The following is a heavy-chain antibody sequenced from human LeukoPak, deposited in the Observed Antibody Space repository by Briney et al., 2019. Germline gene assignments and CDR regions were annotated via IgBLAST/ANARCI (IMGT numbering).Heavy chain of an antibody. CDR1: GGSISSGSYY. CDR3: ATESYYDSY. Sequence: SETLSLTCTVSGGSISSGSYYWSWIRQPAGKGLEWIGRIYTSGSTNYNPSLQSRVTISVDTSKNQFSLKLSSVAAADTAVYYCATESYYDSYWGQGTLVTVSS. D-gene: IGHD3-22*01. CDR2: IYTSGST. J-gene: IGHJ4*02. V-gene: IGHV4-61*02.